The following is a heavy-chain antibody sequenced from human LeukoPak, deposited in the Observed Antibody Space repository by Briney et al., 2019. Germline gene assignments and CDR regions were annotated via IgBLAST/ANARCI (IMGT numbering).Heavy chain of an antibody. V-gene: IGHV1-8*01. D-gene: IGHD6-19*01. J-gene: IGHJ4*02. CDR3: ARGGAGTLEAVD. Sequence: GASVTVSCKASGYTFTSSDINWVRQATGQGLEWMGWMNPNSGDTGYAQKFQGRVTMTRNTSISTAYMELSSLRSEDTGVYYCARGGAGTLEAVDWGQGTLVTVS. CDR2: MNPNSGDT. CDR1: GYTFTSSD.